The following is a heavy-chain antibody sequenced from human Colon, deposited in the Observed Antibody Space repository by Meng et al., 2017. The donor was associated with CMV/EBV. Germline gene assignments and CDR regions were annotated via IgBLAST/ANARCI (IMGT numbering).Heavy chain of an antibody. CDR3: ARAFCGGECYSSSNYYYGMDV. CDR1: GFTVSTNY. J-gene: IGHJ6*02. D-gene: IGHD2-21*01. CDR2: INHSGNT. Sequence: GSLRLSCAASGFTVSTNYMNWIRQSPGKGLEWIGEINHSGNTNYNPSPKSRVTISADTSKNQVSVKLRSVTAADTAVYYCARAFCGGECYSSSNYYYGMDVWGQGTAVTVSS. V-gene: IGHV4-34*01.